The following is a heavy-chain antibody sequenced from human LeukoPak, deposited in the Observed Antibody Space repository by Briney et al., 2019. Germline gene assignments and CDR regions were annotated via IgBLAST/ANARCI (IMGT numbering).Heavy chain of an antibody. J-gene: IGHJ4*02. CDR3: ASYDSSGYYHYFDY. V-gene: IGHV4-59*08. CDR1: GGSISSYY. CDR2: IYYSGTT. Sequence: SETLSLTCTVSGGSISSYYWSWIRQSPGKGLEWIGYIYYSGTTKYNPSLRSRVTISVDTSKNQFSLKLRSVTAADTAVYYCASYDSSGYYHYFDYWGQGTLVTVSS. D-gene: IGHD3-22*01.